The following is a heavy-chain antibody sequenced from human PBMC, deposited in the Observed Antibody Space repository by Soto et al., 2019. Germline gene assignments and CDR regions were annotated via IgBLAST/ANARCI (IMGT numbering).Heavy chain of an antibody. J-gene: IGHJ6*02. CDR2: IKSDGSVK. CDR1: GFIFSNHW. CDR3: ARGHYGLDV. Sequence: EVQLVESGGQLVQPGGSLRLCCAASGFIFSNHWTTWVRQAPGKGLEWVAHIKSDGSVKYYVDSVKGRITISRDNAKDSMYLQMTSLRAEDTAVDYRARGHYGLDVWGQEPTVAVSS. V-gene: IGHV3-7*01.